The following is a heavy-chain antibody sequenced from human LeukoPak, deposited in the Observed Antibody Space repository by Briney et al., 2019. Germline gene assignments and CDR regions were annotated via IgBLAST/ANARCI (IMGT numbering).Heavy chain of an antibody. CDR3: AKVDLGYYDFWSGYDFDF. D-gene: IGHD3-3*01. CDR1: GFIFSSYA. J-gene: IGHJ4*02. Sequence: PGGSLRLSCAASGFIFSSYAMSWVRQAPGKGLEWVSALSGSGGSTYYADSVKGRFTISRDNSKNTLYLQMNSLRAEDTAVYYCAKVDLGYYDFWSGYDFDFWGQGTLVTVSS. V-gene: IGHV3-23*01. CDR2: LSGSGGST.